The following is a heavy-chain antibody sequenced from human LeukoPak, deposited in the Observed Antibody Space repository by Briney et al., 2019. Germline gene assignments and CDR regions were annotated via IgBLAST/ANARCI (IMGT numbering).Heavy chain of an antibody. Sequence: GGSLRLSCAASGFTFSSYSMNWVRQAPGKGLEWVSYISSSSSTIYYADSVKGRFTISRDNAKNSLYLPMNILRAEDTAVYYCARGALRRYYYDSSGYYHHYYYYYMDVWGKGTTVTISS. D-gene: IGHD3-22*01. CDR2: ISSSSSTI. J-gene: IGHJ6*03. CDR1: GFTFSSYS. CDR3: ARGALRRYYYDSSGYYHHYYYYYMDV. V-gene: IGHV3-48*04.